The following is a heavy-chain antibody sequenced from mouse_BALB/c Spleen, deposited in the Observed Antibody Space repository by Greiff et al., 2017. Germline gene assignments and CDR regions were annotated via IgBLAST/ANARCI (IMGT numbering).Heavy chain of an antibody. CDR1: GDSITSGY. CDR3: ARAPWSYGNYLYYAMDY. J-gene: IGHJ4*01. Sequence: VQLQQSGPSLVKPSQTLSLTCSVTGDSITSGYWNWIRKFPGNKLEYMGYISYSGSTYYNPSLKSRISITRDTSKNQYYLQLNSVTTEDTATYYCARAPWSYGNYLYYAMDYWGQGTSVTVSS. V-gene: IGHV3-8*02. CDR2: ISYSGST. D-gene: IGHD2-1*01.